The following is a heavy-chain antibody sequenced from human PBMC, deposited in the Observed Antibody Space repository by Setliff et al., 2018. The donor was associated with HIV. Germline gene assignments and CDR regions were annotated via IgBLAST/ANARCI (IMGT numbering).Heavy chain of an antibody. V-gene: IGHV4-30-4*08. Sequence: LSLTCTVSGGSISSSSYYWGWIRQSPGKGLEWIGYIYYNGNAYYYNPSLKSRTTISLDTSMNQFSLKLTSVTAADTAVYYCAREVDVVTTSDAFDIWGQGTMVTVSS. CDR2: IYYNGNAY. CDR3: AREVDVVTTSDAFDI. CDR1: GGSISSSSYY. D-gene: IGHD2-21*02. J-gene: IGHJ3*02.